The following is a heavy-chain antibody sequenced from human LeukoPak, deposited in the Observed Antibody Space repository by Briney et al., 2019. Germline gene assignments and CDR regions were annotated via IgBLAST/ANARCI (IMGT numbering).Heavy chain of an antibody. D-gene: IGHD2-8*01. CDR3: AQEYRSNSVCHSLDY. V-gene: IGHV3-30*04. Sequence: GRSLRLSCAASGFTFSSYAMHWVRQAPGKGLEWVAVISYDGSNKYYADSVKGRFTISRDNSKNTLYLQMNSLRAEDTAVYYCAQEYRSNSVCHSLDYWGQGTLVTVSS. CDR1: GFTFSSYA. J-gene: IGHJ4*02. CDR2: ISYDGSNK.